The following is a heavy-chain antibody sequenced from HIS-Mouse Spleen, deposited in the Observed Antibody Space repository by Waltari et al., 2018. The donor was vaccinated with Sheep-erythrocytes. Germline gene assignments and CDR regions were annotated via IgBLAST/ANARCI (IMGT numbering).Heavy chain of an antibody. V-gene: IGHV3-9*01. CDR1: GFTFDDYA. CDR3: AKAPLLRFGELLDWYFDL. J-gene: IGHJ2*01. CDR2: ISGNLGSL. D-gene: IGHD3-10*01. Sequence: EVQLVESGGGLVQPGRSLRLSCAASGFTFDDYAMHLVRQAPGKGLEWVSGISGNLGSLGYADAVKGRFTISRDNAKNSLYLQMNSLRAEDAALYYCAKAPLLRFGELLDWYFDLWGRGTLVTVSS.